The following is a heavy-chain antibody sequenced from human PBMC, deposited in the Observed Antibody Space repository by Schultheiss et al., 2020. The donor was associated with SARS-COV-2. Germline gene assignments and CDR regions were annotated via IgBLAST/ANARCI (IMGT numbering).Heavy chain of an antibody. Sequence: ASVKVSCKVSGYTLTELSMHWVRQAPGKGLEWMGGFDPEDGETIYAQKFQGRVTMTEDTSTDTAYMELSSLRSEDTAVYYCARPGCSSTSCYAAYYYYGMDVWGQGTTVTVSS. CDR1: GYTLTELS. D-gene: IGHD2-2*01. CDR3: ARPGCSSTSCYAAYYYYGMDV. J-gene: IGHJ6*02. CDR2: FDPEDGET. V-gene: IGHV1-24*01.